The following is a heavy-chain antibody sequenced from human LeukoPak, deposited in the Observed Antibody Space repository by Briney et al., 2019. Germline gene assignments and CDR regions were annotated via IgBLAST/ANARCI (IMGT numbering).Heavy chain of an antibody. CDR2: ISGSGGST. CDR3: AKATRAYSYGDFDY. CDR1: GFTFSSYA. V-gene: IGHV3-23*01. D-gene: IGHD5-18*01. J-gene: IGHJ4*02. Sequence: GGSLRLSCAASGFTFSSYAMSWVRQAPGKGLEWVSAISGSGGSTYYTDSVKGRFTISRENSKNTLYLQMNSLRAEDTAVYYCAKATRAYSYGDFDYWGQGTLVTVSS.